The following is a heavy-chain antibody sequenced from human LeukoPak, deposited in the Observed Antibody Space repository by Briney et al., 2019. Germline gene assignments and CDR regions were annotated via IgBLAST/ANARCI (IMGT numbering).Heavy chain of an antibody. Sequence: GGSLRLSCAASGFVVSTNYMSWVRQAPGKGLEWVAFIRYDGSNKYYADSVKGRFTISRDNSKNTLYLQMNSLRAEDTAVYYCAKIRIAVAGTLDYWGQGTLVTVSS. J-gene: IGHJ4*02. CDR2: IRYDGSNK. D-gene: IGHD6-19*01. CDR1: GFVVSTNY. CDR3: AKIRIAVAGTLDY. V-gene: IGHV3-30*02.